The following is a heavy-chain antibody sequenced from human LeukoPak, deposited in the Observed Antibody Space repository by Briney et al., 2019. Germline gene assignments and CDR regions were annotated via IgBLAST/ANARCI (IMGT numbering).Heavy chain of an antibody. V-gene: IGHV3-48*01. CDR2: ISSTSNTI. J-gene: IGHJ6*02. Sequence: PGGSLRLSCAASGFTLSSYGMNWVRQAPGKGLEWVSYISSTSNTIYYADSVKGRFTISRDNAKNSLYLQMNSLRAEDTAVYYCAKSIAAAGTDYYYYGMDVWGQGTTVTVSS. CDR1: GFTLSSYG. CDR3: AKSIAAAGTDYYYYGMDV. D-gene: IGHD6-13*01.